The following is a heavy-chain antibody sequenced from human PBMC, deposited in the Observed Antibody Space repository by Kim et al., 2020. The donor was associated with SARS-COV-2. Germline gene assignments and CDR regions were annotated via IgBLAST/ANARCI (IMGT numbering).Heavy chain of an antibody. Sequence: ASVKVSCKASGYTFTSYGISWVRQAPGQGLEWMGWISAYNGNTNYAQKLQGRVTMTTDTSTSTAYMELRSLRSDDTAVYYCARDLPRRRLGSGWWHTLEYFDYWGQGTLVTVSS. D-gene: IGHD6-19*01. CDR2: ISAYNGNT. J-gene: IGHJ4*02. V-gene: IGHV1-18*01. CDR1: GYTFTSYG. CDR3: ARDLPRRRLGSGWWHTLEYFDY.